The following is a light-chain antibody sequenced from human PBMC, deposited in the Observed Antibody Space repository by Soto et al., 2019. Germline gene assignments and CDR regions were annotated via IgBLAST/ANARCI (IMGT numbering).Light chain of an antibody. J-gene: IGKJ1*01. V-gene: IGKV3-20*01. Sequence: EIRVSQSPATLSLSTGERATLSCRASQSVSRYLAWYQQKPGQAPRLLIYDASNRATGIADRFSGSGSGTDFTLTISRLEPEDFAVYYCQQYRSSPWTFAQGTKVAIK. CDR2: DAS. CDR1: QSVSRY. CDR3: QQYRSSPWT.